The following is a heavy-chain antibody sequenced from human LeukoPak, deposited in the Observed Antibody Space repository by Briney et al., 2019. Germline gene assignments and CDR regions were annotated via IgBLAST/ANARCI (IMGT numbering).Heavy chain of an antibody. Sequence: GGSLRLSCAVSGFSFSSYYMHWVRQPPGKGLVWVSRINTAGSGTTYADSVKGRFTISRDNAKNTLYLQMDRLRAEDTAVYYCVRLGGDSEIDYWGQGTLVTVSS. J-gene: IGHJ4*02. CDR3: VRLGGDSEIDY. V-gene: IGHV3-74*01. D-gene: IGHD5-12*01. CDR2: INTAGSGT. CDR1: GFSFSSYY.